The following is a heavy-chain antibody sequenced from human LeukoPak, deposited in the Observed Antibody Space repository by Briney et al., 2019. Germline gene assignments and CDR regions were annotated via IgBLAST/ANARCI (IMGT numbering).Heavy chain of an antibody. CDR1: GFTFSTYA. CDR2: ISFDGSKK. V-gene: IGHV3-30*04. Sequence: GGSLRLSCAASGFTFSTYAMHWVRQAPGKGQEWVAAISFDGSKKYYADSVKGRFTISRDNSQNTMYLEMNSLTVEDTTVYYCASERITIFGVVIRALDCWGQGTLVTVSS. D-gene: IGHD3-3*01. CDR3: ASERITIFGVVIRALDC. J-gene: IGHJ4*02.